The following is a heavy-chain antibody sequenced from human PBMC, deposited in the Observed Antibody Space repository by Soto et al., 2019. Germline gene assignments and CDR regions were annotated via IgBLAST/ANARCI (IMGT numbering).Heavy chain of an antibody. CDR1: GGSFSGYY. CDR2: INHSGST. J-gene: IGHJ5*02. Sequence: SETLSLTCAVYGGSFSGYYWSWIRQPPGKGPEWIGEINHSGSTNYNPSLKSRVTISVDTSKNQFSLKLSSVTAADTAVYYCARGLAAATPWGQGTLVTVS. D-gene: IGHD6-13*01. CDR3: ARGLAAATP. V-gene: IGHV4-34*01.